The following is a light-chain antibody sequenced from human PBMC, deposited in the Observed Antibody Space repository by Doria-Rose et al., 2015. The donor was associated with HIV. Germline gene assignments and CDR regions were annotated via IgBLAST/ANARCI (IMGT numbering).Light chain of an antibody. Sequence: TQSPGTLSLSPGERATLSCRASQSFGSTYLAWYQQKPGQAPSLLIYDGSTRATGIPDRFSAGGSGTDFTLTINRLEPEDFALYYCHQYGTSWTFGQGTKVEI. V-gene: IGKV3-20*01. CDR2: DGS. J-gene: IGKJ1*01. CDR1: QSFGSTY. CDR3: HQYGTSWT.